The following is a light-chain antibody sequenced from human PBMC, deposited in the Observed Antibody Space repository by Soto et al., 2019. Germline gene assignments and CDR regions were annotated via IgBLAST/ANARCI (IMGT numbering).Light chain of an antibody. CDR2: AAY. CDR3: QPYDSPGK. Sequence: EIVRAQYPATLSISAAARSTLSGSASQSIGSNLAWYQQKPGQAPSLIISAAYNRAPDHPDRFIASGSGKDLSVTIIRLAPEDLPVYDCQPYDSPGKIGQGTKVDIK. CDR1: QSIGSN. V-gene: IGKV3-20*01. J-gene: IGKJ1*01.